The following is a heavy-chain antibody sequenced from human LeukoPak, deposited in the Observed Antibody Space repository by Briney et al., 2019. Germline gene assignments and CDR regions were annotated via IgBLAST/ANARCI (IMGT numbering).Heavy chain of an antibody. CDR2: IATVGDT. CDR3: AREGQGSGIHPLDY. V-gene: IGHV3-13*04. J-gene: IGHJ4*02. CDR1: GFTFSSYD. D-gene: IGHD3-10*01. Sequence: RGGSLSLSCAPSGFTFSSYDMHWDRQATGKGLEWVSAIATVGDTYYPGSVKGRFTISRDNAKNSLYLQMNSLRAGDTAVYYCAREGQGSGIHPLDYWGQGALGTVSS.